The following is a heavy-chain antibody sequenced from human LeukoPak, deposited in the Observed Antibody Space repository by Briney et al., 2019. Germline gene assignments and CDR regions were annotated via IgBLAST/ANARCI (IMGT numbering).Heavy chain of an antibody. CDR1: GFTFSSYG. V-gene: IGHV3-30*03. CDR3: ARLGIAAAGTS. J-gene: IGHJ5*02. CDR2: ISYDGSNK. Sequence: PGGSLRLSCAASGFTFSSYGMHWVRQAPGKGLEWVAVISYDGSNKYYADSVKGRFTISRDNSKNTLYLQMNSLRPEDSAVYYCARLGIAAAGTSWGQGTLVTVSS. D-gene: IGHD6-13*01.